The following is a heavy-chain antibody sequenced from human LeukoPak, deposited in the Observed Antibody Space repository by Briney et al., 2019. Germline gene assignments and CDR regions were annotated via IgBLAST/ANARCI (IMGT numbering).Heavy chain of an antibody. V-gene: IGHV3-30-3*01. CDR1: GFTFSNYA. Sequence: PGGSLRLSRAASGFTFSNYAMHWVRQAPGKGLEWVAVVSYEGSNKYYADSVKGRFTISRDNSKNTLYLQMNSLRAEDTAVYYCAKAKTQAMVLPGNYWGQGTLVTVSS. D-gene: IGHD5-18*01. CDR3: AKAKTQAMVLPGNY. J-gene: IGHJ4*02. CDR2: VSYEGSNK.